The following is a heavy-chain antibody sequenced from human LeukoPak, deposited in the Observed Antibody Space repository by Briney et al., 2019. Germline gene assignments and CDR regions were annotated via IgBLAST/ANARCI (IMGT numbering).Heavy chain of an antibody. CDR3: ARAYSERYGLGYYYMDV. CDR1: GFTFSSYE. Sequence: GGSLRLSCAASGFTFSSYEMNWVRQAPGKGLEWVSYISSSGSTIYYADSVKGRFTISRDNAKKSVYLQMNSLRAEDTAVYYCARAYSERYGLGYYYMDVWGKGTTVTISS. V-gene: IGHV3-48*03. J-gene: IGHJ6*03. D-gene: IGHD1-26*01. CDR2: ISSSGSTI.